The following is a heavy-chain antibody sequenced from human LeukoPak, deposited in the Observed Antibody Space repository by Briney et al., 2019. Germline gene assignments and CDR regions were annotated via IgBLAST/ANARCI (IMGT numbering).Heavy chain of an antibody. D-gene: IGHD3-22*01. CDR3: ARGVNYYDSSGYYPTSPYYFDY. CDR2: IIPILGIA. J-gene: IGHJ4*02. CDR1: GGTFSSYA. Sequence: PVKVSCKASGGTFSSYAISWVRQAPGQGLEWMGRIIPILGIANYAQKFQGRVTITADKSTSTAYMELSSLRSEDAAVYYCARGVNYYDSSGYYPTSPYYFDYWGQGTLVTVSS. V-gene: IGHV1-69*04.